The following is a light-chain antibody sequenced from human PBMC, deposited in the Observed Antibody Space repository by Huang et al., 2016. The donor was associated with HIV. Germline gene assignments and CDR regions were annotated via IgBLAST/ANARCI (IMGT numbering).Light chain of an antibody. CDR2: KAS. CDR1: QSISNW. J-gene: IGKJ1*01. Sequence: DIQMTQSPASVSAFVGDRVTITCRASQSISNWLAWYQQKAGKAPKLLISKASNLESWAPLRFSGNGSGTDFALTISSLHPDDSAVYYCQRKWTFGQGTKVEIK. V-gene: IGKV1-5*03. CDR3: QRKWT.